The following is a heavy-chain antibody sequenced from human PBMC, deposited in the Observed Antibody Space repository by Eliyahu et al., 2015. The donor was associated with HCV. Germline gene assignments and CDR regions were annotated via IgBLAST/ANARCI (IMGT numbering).Heavy chain of an antibody. D-gene: IGHD6-19*01. J-gene: IGHJ6*02. Sequence: ARQAPGKGLDYVSASSSNGGSTYYADSVKGRFTISRDNSKNTLYLQMSSLRAEDTAVYYCVNPRGEQWLVTRGGYYGMDVWGQGTTVTVSS. V-gene: IGHV3-64D*09. CDR3: VNPRGEQWLVTRGGYYGMDV. CDR2: SSSNGGST.